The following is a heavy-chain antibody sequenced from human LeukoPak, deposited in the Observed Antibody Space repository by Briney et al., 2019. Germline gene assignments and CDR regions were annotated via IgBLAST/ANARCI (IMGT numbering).Heavy chain of an antibody. D-gene: IGHD3-10*01. V-gene: IGHV1-46*01. CDR1: GYTFTSYY. CDR3: ARCGGWYYGSGRPHSHNWFDP. Sequence: GASVKVSCKASGYTFTSYYMHWVRQAPGQGLEWMGIINPSGGSTSYAQKLQGRVTMTTDTSTSTAYMELRSLRSDDTAVYYCARCGGWYYGSGRPHSHNWFDPWGQGTLVTVSS. CDR2: INPSGGST. J-gene: IGHJ5*02.